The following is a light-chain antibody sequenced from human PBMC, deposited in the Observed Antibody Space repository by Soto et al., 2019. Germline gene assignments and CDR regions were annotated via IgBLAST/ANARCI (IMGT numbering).Light chain of an antibody. CDR1: QDIGND. J-gene: IGKJ1*01. CDR2: AAS. V-gene: IGKV1-6*02. CDR3: LQNFKYPRT. Sequence: IQMTQSPSSLSVSIIDRVTITCRASQDIGNDLGWYQQRPGEAPKLLLYAASTLRSGVPSRFSGSYSGTDFTLTIGSLQPEDFATYYCLQNFKYPRTFGQGTKVDIK.